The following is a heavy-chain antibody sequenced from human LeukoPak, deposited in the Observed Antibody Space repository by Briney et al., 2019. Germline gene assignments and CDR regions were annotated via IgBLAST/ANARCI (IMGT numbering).Heavy chain of an antibody. CDR2: IYSGGST. CDR1: EFSVGSNY. J-gene: IGHJ4*02. Sequence: GGSLRLSCAASEFSVGSNYMTWVRTAPGKGLEWVSLIYSGGSTYYADSVKGRFTISRDNSKNTLYLQMNSLRAEDTAVYYCARRGASSGGLDYWGQGTLVTVSS. CDR3: ARRGASSGGLDY. V-gene: IGHV3-66*04. D-gene: IGHD6-19*01.